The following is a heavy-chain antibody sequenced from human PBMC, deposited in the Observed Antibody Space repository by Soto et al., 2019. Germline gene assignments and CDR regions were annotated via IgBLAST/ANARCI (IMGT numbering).Heavy chain of an antibody. CDR2: INYNGST. Sequence: QVRLQQWGPRLLKPSETLTLTCAVSGVSFSGHYWSWIRQPQGKGLEWIGEINYNGSTNYNPSLKSRITISGDSSKKYFPLNLTFVAAAETAVYYCAREIPTGVLDLWGPGTLVTVSS. J-gene: IGHJ4*02. CDR3: AREIPTGVLDL. V-gene: IGHV4-34*01. CDR1: GVSFSGHY. D-gene: IGHD4-17*01.